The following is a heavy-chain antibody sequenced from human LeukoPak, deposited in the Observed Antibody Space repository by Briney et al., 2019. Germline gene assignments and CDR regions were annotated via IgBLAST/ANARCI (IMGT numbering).Heavy chain of an antibody. D-gene: IGHD3-22*01. V-gene: IGHV1-8*01. J-gene: IGHJ4*02. CDR1: GYTFTSYD. CDR3: ARGPPYYYDSSGYLNY. CDR2: MDSNSGNT. Sequence: ASVKVSCKASGYTFTSYDINWVRQATGQGLEWMGWMDSNSGNTGYAQKFQGRVTMTRNTSITTAYMELSSLRSEDTAVYYCARGPPYYYDSSGYLNYWGQGTLVTVSS.